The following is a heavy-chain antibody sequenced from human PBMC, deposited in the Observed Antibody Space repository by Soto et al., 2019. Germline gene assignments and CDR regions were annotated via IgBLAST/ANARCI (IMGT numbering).Heavy chain of an antibody. J-gene: IGHJ4*02. CDR3: ARTSRFDY. V-gene: IGHV4-34*01. CDR2: INHRGST. D-gene: IGHD6-6*01. Sequence: PSETLSLTCAVYGGSFSGYYWSWIRQPPGKGLEWIGEINHRGSTNYNPSLKSRVTISVDTSKNQFSLKLGSVTAADTAVYYCARTSRFDYWSQGTLVTVSS. CDR1: GGSFSGYY.